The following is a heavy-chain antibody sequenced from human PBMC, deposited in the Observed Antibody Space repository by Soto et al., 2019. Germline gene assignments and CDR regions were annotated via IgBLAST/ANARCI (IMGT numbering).Heavy chain of an antibody. CDR3: ARGGVPADFSIVVVAATYHYYYYMDV. CDR1: GYTFTSYY. J-gene: IGHJ6*03. D-gene: IGHD2-15*01. CDR2: INPSGGST. V-gene: IGHV1-46*03. Sequence: ASVKVSCKASGYTFTSYYMHWVRQAPGQGLEWMGIINPSGGSTSYAQKFQGRVTMTRDTSTSTVYMELSSLRSEDTAVYYCARGGVPADFSIVVVAATYHYYYYMDVWGKGTTVTVSS.